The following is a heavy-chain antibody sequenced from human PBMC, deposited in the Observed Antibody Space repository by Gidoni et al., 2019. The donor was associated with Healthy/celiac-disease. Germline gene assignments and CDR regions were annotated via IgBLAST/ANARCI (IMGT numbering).Heavy chain of an antibody. CDR1: GLTFSRYG. D-gene: IGHD3-10*01. CDR2: ISYDGSNK. V-gene: IGHV3-30*18. J-gene: IGHJ4*02. CDR3: AKSDTAYGLGWYFDY. Sequence: QVQLVESGGGVVQPGRSLRLSCAASGLTFSRYGRPWVRQAPGRGLEGVAVISYDGSNKYYADSVKGRFTISRDNSKNTLYLQMNSLRAEDTAVYYCAKSDTAYGLGWYFDYWGQGTLVTVSS.